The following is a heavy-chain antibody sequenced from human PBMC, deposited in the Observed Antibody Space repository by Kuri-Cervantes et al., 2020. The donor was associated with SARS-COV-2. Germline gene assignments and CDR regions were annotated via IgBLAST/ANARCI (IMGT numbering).Heavy chain of an antibody. CDR3: AKGGVVGQTLHF. V-gene: IGHV3-23*01. Sequence: GESLKISCAASGFTFSSYAMNWVRQAPGKGLEWVSGISESGDITNYADSVKGRFTISRDSSKNTLYLQMDSLKVEDTAAYYCAKGGVVGQTLHFWGQGTLVTVSS. CDR1: GFTFSSYA. D-gene: IGHD1-26*01. J-gene: IGHJ4*02. CDR2: ISESGDIT.